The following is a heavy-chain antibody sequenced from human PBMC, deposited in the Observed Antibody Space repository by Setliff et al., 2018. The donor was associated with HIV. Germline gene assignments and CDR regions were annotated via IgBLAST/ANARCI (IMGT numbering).Heavy chain of an antibody. V-gene: IGHV3-23*01. CDR3: ARDVTVRLSVEYYFDY. J-gene: IGHJ4*02. Sequence: GSLRLSCAASGFTFSSYAMSWVRQAPGKGLEWVSAISGSGGSTYYADSVKGRFTISRDNSKNTLYLQMNSLRAEDTAIYYCARDVTVRLSVEYYFDYWGQGTLVTVSS. CDR2: ISGSGGST. D-gene: IGHD2-15*01. CDR1: GFTFSSYA.